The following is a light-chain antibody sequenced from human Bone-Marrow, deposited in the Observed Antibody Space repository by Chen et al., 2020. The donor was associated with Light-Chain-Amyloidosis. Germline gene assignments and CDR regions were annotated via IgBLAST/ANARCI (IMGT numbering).Light chain of an antibody. CDR2: DVI. CDR1: SSDVGGFEY. V-gene: IGLV2-14*03. J-gene: IGLJ1*01. Sequence: QSALTQPASVSGSPGQSITIPCTGTSSDVGGFEYVSWYPHLPGKVPTLILYDVIIRPSGVSNRFSGSKSGNTASLTISGLQAEDDADYYCSSYSSTNIYVFGTGTKVTVL. CDR3: SSYSSTNIYV.